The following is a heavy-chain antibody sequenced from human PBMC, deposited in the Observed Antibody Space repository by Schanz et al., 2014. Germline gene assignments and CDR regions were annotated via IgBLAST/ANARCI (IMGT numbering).Heavy chain of an antibody. Sequence: EVQLLASGGGLVQPGGSLRLSCSASTFTFDHYAMTWVRQAPGKGPEWVAAVSSRSDEIKYADSVRGRFTISRDNSRRTMYLQMNSPRAEDTAVYFCAKDLGVDCRDGCFNWYFDLWGRGTLVTVSS. V-gene: IGHV3-23*05. D-gene: IGHD2-21*01. CDR1: TFTFDHYA. CDR3: AKDLGVDCRDGCFNWYFDL. CDR2: VSSRSDEI. J-gene: IGHJ2*01.